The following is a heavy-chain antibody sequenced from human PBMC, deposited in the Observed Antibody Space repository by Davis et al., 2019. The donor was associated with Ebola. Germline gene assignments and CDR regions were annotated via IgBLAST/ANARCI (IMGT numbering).Heavy chain of an antibody. D-gene: IGHD3-22*01. V-gene: IGHV4-61*05. CDR2: IYYSGST. CDR1: GGSISSRSYY. Sequence: SETLSLTCTVSGGSISSRSYYWAWIRQPPGKGLEWIGYIYYSGSTNYNPSLKSRVTISVDTSKNQFSLKLSSVTAADTAVYYCARVAADYYYDSSGYRTHYYFDYWGQGTLVTVSS. CDR3: ARVAADYYYDSSGYRTHYYFDY. J-gene: IGHJ4*02.